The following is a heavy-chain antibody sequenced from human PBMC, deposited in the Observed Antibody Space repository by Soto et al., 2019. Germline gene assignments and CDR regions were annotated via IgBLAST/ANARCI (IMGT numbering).Heavy chain of an antibody. J-gene: IGHJ4*02. CDR2: ISPHNGNT. V-gene: IGHV1-18*01. Sequence: ASVKVSCKASGYAFASYGINWVRQAPGQGLEWMGWISPHNGNTNYEQNLQGRVTMTTDTSTSTAFMDLRSLRSDDTAVYYCATSLGYTSGWEFDYWGQGTLVTVSS. CDR3: ATSLGYTSGWEFDY. CDR1: GYAFASYG. D-gene: IGHD6-19*01.